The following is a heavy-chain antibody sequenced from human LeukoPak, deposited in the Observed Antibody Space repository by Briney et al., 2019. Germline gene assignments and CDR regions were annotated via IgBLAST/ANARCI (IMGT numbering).Heavy chain of an antibody. Sequence: SETLSLTCAVYGGSFSGYYWSWIRQPPGKGLEWIGEINHSGSTNYNPSLKSRVTISVDTSKNQFSLKLSSVTAADTAVYYCARDLIGSSGWYDAFDIWGQGTMVTVSS. D-gene: IGHD6-19*01. J-gene: IGHJ3*02. CDR2: INHSGST. CDR1: GGSFSGYY. V-gene: IGHV4-34*01. CDR3: ARDLIGSSGWYDAFDI.